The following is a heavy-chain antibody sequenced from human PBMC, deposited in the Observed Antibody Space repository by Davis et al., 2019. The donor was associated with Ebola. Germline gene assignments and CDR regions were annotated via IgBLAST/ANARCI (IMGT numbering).Heavy chain of an antibody. J-gene: IGHJ4*02. CDR3: AKQRGVGAIDYDY. V-gene: IGHV3-23*01. Sequence: GESLKISCAASGFTFSTYAMGWVRQAPGKGLEWVSDISSGGGAPYYADPVKGRFTTFRDNPKNTLYLQMNSLRADDTAVYYCAKQRGVGAIDYDYWGRGTVVTVSS. D-gene: IGHD1-26*01. CDR2: ISSGGGAP. CDR1: GFTFSTYA.